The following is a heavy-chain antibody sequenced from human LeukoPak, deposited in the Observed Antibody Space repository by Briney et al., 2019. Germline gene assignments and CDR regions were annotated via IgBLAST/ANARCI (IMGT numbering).Heavy chain of an antibody. CDR2: ISSNGGST. CDR1: GFTFSSYA. Sequence: GGSLRLSCAASGFTFSSYAMHWVRQAPGKRLEYVSGISSNGGSTNYANSVKGRFTISRDNSKNTLYLQMGSLRVEDMAVYYCARDLRGSNAYWGQGTLVTVSS. V-gene: IGHV3-64*01. CDR3: ARDLRGSNAY. J-gene: IGHJ4*02. D-gene: IGHD1-26*01.